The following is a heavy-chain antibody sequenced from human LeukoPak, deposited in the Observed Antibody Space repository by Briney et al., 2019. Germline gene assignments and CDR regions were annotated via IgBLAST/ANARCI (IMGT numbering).Heavy chain of an antibody. D-gene: IGHD3-10*01. CDR1: GYTFTGYY. V-gene: IGHV1-2*02. Sequence: ASVKVSCKASGYTFTGYYMHWVRQAPGQGLEWMGWINPNSGGTNYAQKFQGRVTMTRDTSISTAYMELSRLRSDDTAVYYCAKDWFFYGSGSPQCYWGQGPLVTVPS. J-gene: IGHJ4*02. CDR2: INPNSGGT. CDR3: AKDWFFYGSGSPQCY.